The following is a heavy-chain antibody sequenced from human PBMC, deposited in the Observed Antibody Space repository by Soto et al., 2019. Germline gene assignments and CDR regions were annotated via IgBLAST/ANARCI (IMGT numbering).Heavy chain of an antibody. D-gene: IGHD3-3*01. CDR1: GYTFTSYY. Sequence: ASVKVSCKASGYTFTSYYMHWVRQAPGQGLEWMGIINPSGGSTSYAQKFQGRVTMTRDTSTSTVYMELSSLRSEDTAVYYCARSGIYYDLVYGMDVWGQGTTVTVSS. CDR3: ARSGIYYDLVYGMDV. V-gene: IGHV1-46*01. J-gene: IGHJ6*02. CDR2: INPSGGST.